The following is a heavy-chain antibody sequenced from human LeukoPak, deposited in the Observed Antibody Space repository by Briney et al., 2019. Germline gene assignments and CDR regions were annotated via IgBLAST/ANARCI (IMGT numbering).Heavy chain of an antibody. CDR3: ARGRIAARHKHYYYYMDV. J-gene: IGHJ6*03. CDR2: MNPNSGNT. Sequence: ASVKVSCKASRYTFTSYDINWVRQATGQGVEWMGWMNPNSGNTGYAQKFQGRVTITRNTSISTAYMELSSLRSEDTAVYYCARGRIAARHKHYYYYMDVWGKGTTVTVSS. V-gene: IGHV1-8*03. D-gene: IGHD6-6*01. CDR1: RYTFTSYD.